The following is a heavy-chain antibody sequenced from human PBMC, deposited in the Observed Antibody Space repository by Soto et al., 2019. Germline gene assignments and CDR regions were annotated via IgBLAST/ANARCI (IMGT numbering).Heavy chain of an antibody. J-gene: IGHJ4*02. CDR2: ISGSGGST. CDR3: AKSGRYDSSGYYLDFL. Sequence: RLSCAASGFTFSSYAMSWVRQAPGKGLEWVSAISGSGGSTYYADSVKGRFTISRDNSKNTLYLQMNSLRAEDTAVYYCAKSGRYDSSGYYLDFLGGQGTLVTVSS. V-gene: IGHV3-23*01. D-gene: IGHD3-22*01. CDR1: GFTFSSYA.